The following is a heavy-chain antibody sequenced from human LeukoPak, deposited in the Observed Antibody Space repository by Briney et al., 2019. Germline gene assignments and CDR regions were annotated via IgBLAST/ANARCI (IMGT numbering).Heavy chain of an antibody. V-gene: IGHV4-59*01. J-gene: IGHJ4*02. Sequence: SETLSLTCTVSGGSISSYYWRWMRQPPGKGVDGIGYIYYSGGSNYNPSRMSRVTISVDTSKNQFSLKLSSVTAADTAVYYCARAVYYDVWSGHGRYFDYWGQGTLVTVSS. D-gene: IGHD3-3*01. CDR2: IYYSGGS. CDR1: GGSISSYY. CDR3: ARAVYYDVWSGHGRYFDY.